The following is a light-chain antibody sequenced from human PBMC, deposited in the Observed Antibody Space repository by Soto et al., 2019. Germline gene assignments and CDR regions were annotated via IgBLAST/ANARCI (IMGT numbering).Light chain of an antibody. V-gene: IGKV3-20*01. CDR1: QSVSSSY. CDR2: GTS. Sequence: EIVLTQSPGTRSLSPGERATLSCGASQSVSSSYLAWYQQKPGQAPRLLIYGTSSRATGIPDRFSGSGSGTEFTLTISSMKSEDFAVYYCQQYGSSITFGQGTRLEIK. J-gene: IGKJ5*01. CDR3: QQYGSSIT.